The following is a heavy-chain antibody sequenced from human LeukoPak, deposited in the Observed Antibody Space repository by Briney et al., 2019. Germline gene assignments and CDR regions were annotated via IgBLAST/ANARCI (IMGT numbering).Heavy chain of an antibody. CDR2: IWADGSNT. V-gene: IGHV3-33*01. J-gene: IGHJ4*02. CDR1: GFTFRYYG. D-gene: IGHD6-19*01. Sequence: GGSLRLSCAASGFTFRYYGMHWVRQAPGKGLEWVAVIWADGSNTYYTDSVKGRFTISRDNSKNTLYLQMNSLRAKDTAVYYCARGGGPEAGIGAYWGQGTLVTVSS. CDR3: ARGGGPEAGIGAY.